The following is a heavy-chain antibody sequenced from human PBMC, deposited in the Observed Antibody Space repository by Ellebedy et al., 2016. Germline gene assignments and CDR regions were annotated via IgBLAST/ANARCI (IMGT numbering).Heavy chain of an antibody. D-gene: IGHD3-3*01. Sequence: GESLKIPXGASGFIFRHFTMNWVRQVPGKGLEWISYISASSGTIYYADSVKGRFTISRDNAKNSLYLQMSSLRAEDTAVYYCARDRPISGFYYSMDFWGRGTTITVS. CDR3: ARDRPISGFYYSMDF. V-gene: IGHV3-48*01. CDR1: GFIFRHFT. J-gene: IGHJ6*02. CDR2: ISASSGTI.